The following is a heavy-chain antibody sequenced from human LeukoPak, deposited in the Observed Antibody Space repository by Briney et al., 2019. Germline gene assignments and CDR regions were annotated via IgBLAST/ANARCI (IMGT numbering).Heavy chain of an antibody. D-gene: IGHD2-2*01. V-gene: IGHV3-21*01. CDR1: GFTFSTHS. J-gene: IGHJ4*02. CDR2: ISASSNFI. CDR3: ARPATGYCSSAGCHWDS. Sequence: GGSLRLSCAASGFTFSTHSMYWVRQAPGKGLEWVSSISASSNFIHYAESVRGRFTISSDNAKNSLYLQMNSLGAQDTAVYYCARPATGYCSSAGCHWDSWGQGTLVTVSS.